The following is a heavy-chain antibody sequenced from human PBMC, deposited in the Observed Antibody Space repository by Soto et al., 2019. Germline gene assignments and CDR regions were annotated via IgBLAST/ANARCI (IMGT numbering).Heavy chain of an antibody. D-gene: IGHD3-16*02. J-gene: IGHJ4*02. CDR1: GGSISSYY. V-gene: IGHV4-59*01. CDR3: ARWGMITFGGVIVDYYFDY. CDR2: IYYSGST. Sequence: SETLSLTCTVSGGSISSYYWSWIRQPPGKGLEWIGYIYYSGSTNYNPSLKSRVTISVDTSKNQFSLKLSSVTAADTAVYYCARWGMITFGGVIVDYYFDYWGQGTLVTVSS.